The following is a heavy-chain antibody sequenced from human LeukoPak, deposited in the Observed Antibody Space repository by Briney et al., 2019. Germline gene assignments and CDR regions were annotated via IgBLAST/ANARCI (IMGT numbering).Heavy chain of an antibody. CDR1: GVTISSCGL. D-gene: IGHD3-16*01. J-gene: IGHJ3*02. CDR3: ARYVVFSFLI. V-gene: IGHV4/OR15-8*01. CDR2: ISYFGSA. Sequence: SETLSLTCAVSGVTISSCGLWSWLRPPRGERLEWMGEISYFGSADYDPSVQSRVTMSKDTSKNQFYLHLTCVTAEDTAMYYCARYVVFSFLIWGQRTMVTVSS.